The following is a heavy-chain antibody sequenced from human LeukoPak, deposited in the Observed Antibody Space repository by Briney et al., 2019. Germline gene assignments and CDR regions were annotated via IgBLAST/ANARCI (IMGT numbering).Heavy chain of an antibody. CDR1: GGTFSSSA. J-gene: IGHJ6*02. D-gene: IGHD5-18*01. V-gene: IGHV1-69*04. CDR2: INPDLNIT. CDR3: ARDQGLTAPPPYGLDV. Sequence: ASVKVSCKTSGGTFSSSAITWVRQAPGQGLEWMGRINPDLNITTYAQKFQGSVTITADTSTSTVYMALSSLRSEETAVYYCARDQGLTAPPPYGLDVWGQGTTVIVSS.